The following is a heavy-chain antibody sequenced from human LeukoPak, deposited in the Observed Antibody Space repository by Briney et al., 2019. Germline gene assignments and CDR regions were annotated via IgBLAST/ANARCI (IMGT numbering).Heavy chain of an antibody. Sequence: GQSLKISCQGSRYSFTSYSIGCVRQMPGKGLEWMGIIYPGDSDTRYSPSFQGQVTISADKSISTAYLQWNSLKASDTAMYYCECRITIFGVVIDGIDIWDQGTMVTVSS. D-gene: IGHD3-3*01. CDR3: ECRITIFGVVIDGIDI. J-gene: IGHJ3*02. CDR1: RYSFTSYS. V-gene: IGHV5-51*01. CDR2: IYPGDSDT.